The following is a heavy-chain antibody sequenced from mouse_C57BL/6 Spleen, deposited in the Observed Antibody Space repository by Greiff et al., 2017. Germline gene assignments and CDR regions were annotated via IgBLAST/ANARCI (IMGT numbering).Heavy chain of an antibody. J-gene: IGHJ3*01. CDR2: ISSGSSTI. Sequence: EVHLVESGGGLVKPGGSLKLSCAASGFTFSDSGMHWVRQAPEKGLEWVSYISSGSSTIYYADTVKGRFTISRDNAKNTLFLQMTSLRSEDTAMYYCASNLFAYWGQGTLVTVSA. CDR1: GFTFSDSG. CDR3: ASNLFAY. V-gene: IGHV5-17*01. D-gene: IGHD1-3*01.